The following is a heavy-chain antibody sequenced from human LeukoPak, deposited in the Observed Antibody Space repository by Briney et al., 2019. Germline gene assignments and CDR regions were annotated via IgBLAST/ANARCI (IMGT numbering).Heavy chain of an antibody. D-gene: IGHD6-13*01. CDR2: IYHSGST. J-gene: IGHJ4*02. V-gene: IGHV4-38-2*02. CDR3: ARDEVEAAGLPFDY. Sequence: SETLSLTCTVSGYSISSGYYWGWIRQPPGKGLEWIGSIYHSGSTYYNPSLKSRVTISVDTSKNQFSLKLSSVTAADTAAYYCARDEVEAAGLPFDYWGQGTLVTVSS. CDR1: GYSISSGYY.